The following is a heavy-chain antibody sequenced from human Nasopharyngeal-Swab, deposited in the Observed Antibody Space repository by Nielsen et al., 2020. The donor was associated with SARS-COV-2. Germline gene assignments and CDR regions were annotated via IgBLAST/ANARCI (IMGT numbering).Heavy chain of an antibody. D-gene: IGHD3-3*01. Sequence: GESLKISCAASGFTFNNYSFNWVRQAPGKGLEWVSSISSSSSYIYYADSVKGRFTISRDNAKNSPYLQMNSLRAEDTAMYYCARDGLDYDFWSAYFMDVWGQGTTVTVSS. CDR3: ARDGLDYDFWSAYFMDV. CDR1: GFTFNNYS. CDR2: ISSSSSYI. V-gene: IGHV3-21*01. J-gene: IGHJ6*02.